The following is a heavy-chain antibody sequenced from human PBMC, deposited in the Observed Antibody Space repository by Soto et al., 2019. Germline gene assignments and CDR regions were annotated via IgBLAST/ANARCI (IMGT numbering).Heavy chain of an antibody. CDR2: ISYSEAS. V-gene: IGHV4-39*01. J-gene: IGHJ4*02. D-gene: IGHD6-13*01. CDR1: GVSLSSSSSY. Sequence: PSETLSLTCAVSGVSLSSSSSYWGWIRQPPGQGLEWIGSISYSEASYHSPSLMSRVTMSVDTSKSQFSLRLPSVTAADTAVYFCARQRAGYRSRSTGLVRTRVVGYYFDCWGQGTPVTVSS. CDR3: ARQRAGYRSRSTGLVRTRVVGYYFDC.